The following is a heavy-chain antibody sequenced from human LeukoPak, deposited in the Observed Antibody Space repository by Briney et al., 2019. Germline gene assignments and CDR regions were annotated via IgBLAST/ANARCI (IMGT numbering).Heavy chain of an antibody. CDR2: IKQDGSEK. CDR3: ARVMYSSGWSFDY. D-gene: IGHD6-19*01. V-gene: IGHV3-7*01. Sequence: GGSLRLSCAASGFTFDDYGMSWVRQAPGKGLEWVANIKQDGSEKYYVDSVKGRFTISRDNAKNSLYLQMNSLRAEDTAVYYCARVMYSSGWSFDYWGQGTLVTVSS. CDR1: GFTFDDYG. J-gene: IGHJ4*02.